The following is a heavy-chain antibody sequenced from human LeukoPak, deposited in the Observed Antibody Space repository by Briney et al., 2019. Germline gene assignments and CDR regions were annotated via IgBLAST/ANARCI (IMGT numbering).Heavy chain of an antibody. CDR1: GLTFSTYW. D-gene: IGHD1-26*01. CDR2: INSDGSST. J-gene: IGHJ4*02. Sequence: GGSLRLSCAASGLTFSTYWMHWVRQAPGKGLVWVSRINSDGSSTTYADSVKGRFTISRDNAKNTLYLQMNSLRADDTAVYYCVRGQGGTYPPYFDYWGQGTLVTVSS. V-gene: IGHV3-74*01. CDR3: VRGQGGTYPPYFDY.